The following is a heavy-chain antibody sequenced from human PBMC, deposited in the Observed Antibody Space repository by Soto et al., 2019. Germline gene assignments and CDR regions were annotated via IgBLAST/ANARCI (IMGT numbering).Heavy chain of an antibody. Sequence: QVQLVESGGGLVKPGGYLRLFCAASGFTFRDYYMTWIRQAPGKGLEWVSYISSSGTGIYYADSVKGRFTISRDNAKNSLYLVMSSLRAEDTAVYYCARAYSDAFDIWGQGTMVTVSS. D-gene: IGHD2-15*01. CDR2: ISSSGTGI. CDR1: GFTFRDYY. V-gene: IGHV3-11*01. CDR3: ARAYSDAFDI. J-gene: IGHJ3*02.